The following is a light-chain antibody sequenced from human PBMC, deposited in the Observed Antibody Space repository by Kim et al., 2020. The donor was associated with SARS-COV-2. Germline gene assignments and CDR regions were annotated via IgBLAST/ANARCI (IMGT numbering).Light chain of an antibody. J-gene: IGLJ2*01. Sequence: SSELTQDPAVSVALGQTVRITCQGDSLRSYYATWYQRKPGQAPILVIYGKNNRPSGIQDRFSGSSSGNTASLTITGTQAGDEADYYCNSRDSNDNVVFGGGTKLTVL. CDR1: SLRSYY. CDR2: GKN. CDR3: NSRDSNDNVV. V-gene: IGLV3-19*01.